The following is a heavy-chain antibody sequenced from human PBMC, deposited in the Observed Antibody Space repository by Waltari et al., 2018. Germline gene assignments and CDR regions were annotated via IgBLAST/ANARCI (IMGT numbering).Heavy chain of an antibody. D-gene: IGHD2-15*01. Sequence: QVQLVESGGGVVQPGGSLRLSCAASGFTFSSYGMHWVRQAPGKGLEWVAFIRYDGSNKDYADSVKGRFTISRDNSKNTLYLQMNSLRAEDTAVYYCAKPAQYCSGGSCDLDYWGQGTLVTVSS. V-gene: IGHV3-30*02. CDR2: IRYDGSNK. J-gene: IGHJ4*02. CDR1: GFTFSSYG. CDR3: AKPAQYCSGGSCDLDY.